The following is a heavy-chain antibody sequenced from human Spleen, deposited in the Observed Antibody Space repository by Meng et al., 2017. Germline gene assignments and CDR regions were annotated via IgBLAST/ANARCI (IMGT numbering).Heavy chain of an antibody. CDR2: INHSGST. CDR1: GGSFSDYY. Sequence: QVQLQEWGAGLLKPSEPLYLTCVVSGGSFSDYYWSWIRQPPGKGLEWIGEINHSGSTNYNPSLESRATISVDTSQNNLSLKLSSVTAADSAVYYCARGPTTMAHDFDYWGQGTLVTASS. D-gene: IGHD4-11*01. CDR3: ARGPTTMAHDFDY. J-gene: IGHJ4*02. V-gene: IGHV4-34*01.